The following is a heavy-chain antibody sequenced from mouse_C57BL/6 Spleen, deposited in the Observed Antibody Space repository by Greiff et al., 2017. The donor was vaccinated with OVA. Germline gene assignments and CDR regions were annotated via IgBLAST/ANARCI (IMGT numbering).Heavy chain of an antibody. V-gene: IGHV1-61*01. CDR2: IYPSDSET. Sequence: QVQLQQPGAELVRPGSSVKLSCKASGYTFTSYWMDWVKQRPGQGLEWIGNIYPSDSETHYNQKFKDKATLTVDKSSSTAYMQLSSLTSEDSAVYYCARDYYGSSPPDYWGQGTTLTVSS. CDR3: ARDYYGSSPPDY. J-gene: IGHJ2*01. CDR1: GYTFTSYW. D-gene: IGHD1-1*01.